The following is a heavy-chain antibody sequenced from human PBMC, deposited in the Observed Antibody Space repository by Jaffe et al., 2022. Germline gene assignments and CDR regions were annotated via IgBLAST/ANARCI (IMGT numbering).Heavy chain of an antibody. V-gene: IGHV1-46*03. J-gene: IGHJ6*03. CDR1: GYTFTSYY. D-gene: IGHD2-2*01. CDR3: ARDGAVGYCSSTSCYFGFTEYRYYYYMDV. Sequence: QVQLVQSGAEVKKPGASVKVSCKASGYTFTSYYMHWVRQAPGQGLEWMGIINPSGGSTSYAQKFQGRVTMTRDTSTSTVYMELSSLRSEDTAVYYCARDGAVGYCSSTSCYFGFTEYRYYYYMDVWGKGTTVTVSS. CDR2: INPSGGST.